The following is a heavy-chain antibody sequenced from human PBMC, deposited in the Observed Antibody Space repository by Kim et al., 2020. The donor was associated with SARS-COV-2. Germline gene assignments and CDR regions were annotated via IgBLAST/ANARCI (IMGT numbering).Heavy chain of an antibody. CDR2: IYYSGST. D-gene: IGHD3-3*01. J-gene: IGHJ6*02. CDR3: ATLVAYYDFWSGYQPHYYYGMDV. CDR1: GGSISSSSYY. V-gene: IGHV4-39*01. Sequence: SETLSLTCTVSGGSISSSSYYWGWIRQPPGKGLEWIGSIYYSGSTYYNPSLKSRVTISVDTSKNQFSLKLSSVTAADTAVYYCATLVAYYDFWSGYQPHYYYGMDVWGQGTTVTVSS.